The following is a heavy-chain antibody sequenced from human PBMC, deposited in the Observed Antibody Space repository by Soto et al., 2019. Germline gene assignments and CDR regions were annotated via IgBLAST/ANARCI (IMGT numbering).Heavy chain of an antibody. CDR1: GGSFTGCC. CDR2: INHSGFT. CDR3: ARGHGRFAH. J-gene: IGHJ4*02. Sequence: SETLSLTCDVSGGSFTGCCWSWIRQPPGKGLEWIGEINHSGFTNYNPSLTGRVTISLDTSKSQFSLKLSSLTAADTAFYFCARGHGRFAHWGQGTLVTVSS. V-gene: IGHV4-34*01.